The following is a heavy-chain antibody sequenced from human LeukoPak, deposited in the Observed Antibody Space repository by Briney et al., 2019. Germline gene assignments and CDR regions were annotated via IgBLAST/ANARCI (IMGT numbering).Heavy chain of an antibody. D-gene: IGHD3-22*01. CDR2: ISGSGGST. V-gene: IGHV3-23*01. CDR3: AKSDYYDSSGYYYGSDY. CDR1: GFTFSSYA. Sequence: GGSLRLSCAASGFTFSSYAMTWVRQAPGKGLEWVSDISGSGGSTYYADSVKGRFTISRDNSKNTLYVQMNSLRAEDTAVYYCAKSDYYDSSGYYYGSDYWGQGTLVTVSS. J-gene: IGHJ4*02.